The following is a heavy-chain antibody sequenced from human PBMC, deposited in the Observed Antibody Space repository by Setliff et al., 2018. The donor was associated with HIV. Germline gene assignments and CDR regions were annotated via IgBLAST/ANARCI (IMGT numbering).Heavy chain of an antibody. CDR2: IYTSGST. D-gene: IGHD6-13*01. Sequence: SETLSLTCAVFGYSISGGNYWSWIRQPAGKGLEWIGRIYTSGSTKYNPSLKSRVTISVDTSKNQFSLKVSSVTAADTAVYYCARVARGGHSSRWYYFDYWGQGTLVTVSS. V-gene: IGHV4-61*02. CDR3: ARVARGGHSSRWYYFDY. CDR1: GYSISGGNY. J-gene: IGHJ4*02.